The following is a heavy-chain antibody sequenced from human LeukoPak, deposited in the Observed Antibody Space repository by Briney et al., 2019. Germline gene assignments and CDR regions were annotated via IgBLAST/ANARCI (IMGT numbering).Heavy chain of an antibody. CDR2: MNPNSGNT. J-gene: IGHJ4*02. V-gene: IGHV1-8*02. CDR3: ARAKQGYVSSLG. D-gene: IGHD5-12*01. Sequence: ASVKVSCKASGYTFTSYDINWVRQATGQGLEWMGWMNPNSGNTGYAQKFQGRVTMTRNTSISTAYMELSSLRSEDTAVYYCARAKQGYVSSLGWGQGTLVTVSS. CDR1: GYTFTSYD.